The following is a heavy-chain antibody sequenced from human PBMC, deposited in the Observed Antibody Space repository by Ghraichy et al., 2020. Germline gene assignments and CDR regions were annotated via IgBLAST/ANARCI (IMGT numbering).Heavy chain of an antibody. CDR3: ARQKYQRFEDY. D-gene: IGHD2-2*01. Sequence: SQTLSLTCTVSGGSISSSSYYWGWIRQPPGKGLEWIGSIYYSGSTYYNPSLKSRVTISVDTSKNQFSLKLSSVTAADTAVYYCARQKYQRFEDYWGQGTLVTVSS. J-gene: IGHJ4*02. V-gene: IGHV4-39*01. CDR1: GGSISSSSYY. CDR2: IYYSGST.